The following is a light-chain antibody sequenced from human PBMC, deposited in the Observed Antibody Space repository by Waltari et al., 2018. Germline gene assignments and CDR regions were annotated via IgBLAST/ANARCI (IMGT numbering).Light chain of an antibody. V-gene: IGLV1-47*01. CDR3: ATWDDSLSGWV. CDR1: SSNIVSNH. J-gene: IGLJ3*02. CDR2: RNN. Sequence: QSVVTQPPSASGTPGQRITISCSGSSSNIVSNHVYWFQHLPGTAPKLRISRNNQRPSGVPDRFSGSKSGTSASLAISGLQSEDESDYYCATWDDSLSGWVFGGGTKLTVL.